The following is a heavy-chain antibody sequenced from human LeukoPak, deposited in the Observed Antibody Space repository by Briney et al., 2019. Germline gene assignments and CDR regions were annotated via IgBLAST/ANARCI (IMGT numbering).Heavy chain of an antibody. CDR3: ARERGVLGYCSSTSCHFDY. CDR1: GGTFSSYA. D-gene: IGHD2-2*01. Sequence: SVKVSCKASGGTFSSYAISWVRQAPGQGLEWMGRIIPILGIANYAQKFQGRVTITADKSTSTAYMELSSLRSEDTAVYYCARERGVLGYCSSTSCHFDYWGQGTLVTVSS. V-gene: IGHV1-69*04. J-gene: IGHJ4*02. CDR2: IIPILGIA.